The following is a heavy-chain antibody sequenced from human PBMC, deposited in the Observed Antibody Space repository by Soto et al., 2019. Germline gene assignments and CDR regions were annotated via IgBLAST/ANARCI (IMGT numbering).Heavy chain of an antibody. D-gene: IGHD2-8*02. J-gene: IGHJ4*02. CDR1: GGSISSYY. CDR3: ARLNTGEYDY. CDR2: IYYSGST. Sequence: SETLSLTCTVSGGSISSYYWSWIRQPPGKGLEWIGYIYYSGSTNYNPSLKSRVTISVDTSKNQFSLTLSSVTAADTAVYYCARLNTGEYDYWGQGTVVTVSS. V-gene: IGHV4-59*08.